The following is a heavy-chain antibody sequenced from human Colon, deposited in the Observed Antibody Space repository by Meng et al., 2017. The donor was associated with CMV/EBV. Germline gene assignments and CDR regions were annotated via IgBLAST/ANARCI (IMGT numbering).Heavy chain of an antibody. CDR2: INSNSGAT. V-gene: IGHV1-2*02. CDR3: ARDPSGSRVPFDY. Sequence: QVQCVQSGAEVKKPGASVKVSCKKSGYTFSDYHLHWVRQAPGQGLEWMGWINSNSGATDYAQKFQGRFTMTRDTSITTVYMELSSLRSDDTAVYYCARDPSGSRVPFDYWGQGSLVTVSS. D-gene: IGHD1-26*01. CDR1: GYTFSDYH. J-gene: IGHJ4*02.